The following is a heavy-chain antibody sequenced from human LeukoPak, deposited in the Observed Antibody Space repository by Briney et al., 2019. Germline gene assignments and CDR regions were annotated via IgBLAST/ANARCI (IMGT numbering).Heavy chain of an antibody. D-gene: IGHD6-13*01. CDR2: ISSISSII. J-gene: IGHJ4*02. Sequence: GGSLRLSCAASGFTFSTYSMSWVRQAPGKGLEWVSYISSISSIIYYADSVKGRFTISRDNAKSSLYLQMNTLRAEDTAVYYCARSRPGTEAGQPNFDYWGQGTLVTVSS. CDR1: GFTFSTYS. CDR3: ARSRPGTEAGQPNFDY. V-gene: IGHV3-48*01.